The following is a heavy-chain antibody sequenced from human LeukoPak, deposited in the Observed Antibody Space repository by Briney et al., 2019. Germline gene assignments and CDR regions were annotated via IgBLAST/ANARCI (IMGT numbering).Heavy chain of an antibody. V-gene: IGHV4-59*01. D-gene: IGHD3-16*01. J-gene: IGHJ6*03. CDR3: ARVYDSRFSYYYYYYMDV. Sequence: KPSETLSLTCTVSGGSITTYYWSWIRQPPGKGLEWIGFIFYSGSTNYNPSLKSRVTISLNTSKTQFSLKLSSVTAADTAVYYCARVYDSRFSYYYYYYMDVWGRGTTVTVSS. CDR1: GGSITTYY. CDR2: IFYSGST.